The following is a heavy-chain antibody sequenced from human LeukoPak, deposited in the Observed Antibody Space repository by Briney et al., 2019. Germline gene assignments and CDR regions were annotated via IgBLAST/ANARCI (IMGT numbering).Heavy chain of an antibody. Sequence: SQTLSLTCTVSGGSISSGGYYWSWIRQHPGKGLEWIGYIYYSGSTYYNPSLKSRVTISVDTSKNQFSLKLSSVTAADTAVYYCAKSAVTAIRRFDYWGQGTLVTVSS. V-gene: IGHV4-31*03. J-gene: IGHJ4*02. CDR2: IYYSGST. CDR3: AKSAVTAIRRFDY. D-gene: IGHD2-21*02. CDR1: GGSISSGGYY.